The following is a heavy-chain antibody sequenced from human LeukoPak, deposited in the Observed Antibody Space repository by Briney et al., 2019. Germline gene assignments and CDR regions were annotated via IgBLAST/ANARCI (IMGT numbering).Heavy chain of an antibody. CDR1: GYTFTGYY. CDR2: IIPILGIA. Sequence: SVKVSCKASGYTFTGYYMHWVRQAPGQGLEWMGRIIPILGIANYAQKFQGRVTITADKSTSTAYMELSSLRSEDTAVYYCTRAVGVYYGMDVWGQGTMVTVSS. V-gene: IGHV1-69*04. J-gene: IGHJ6*02. D-gene: IGHD2-15*01. CDR3: TRAVGVYYGMDV.